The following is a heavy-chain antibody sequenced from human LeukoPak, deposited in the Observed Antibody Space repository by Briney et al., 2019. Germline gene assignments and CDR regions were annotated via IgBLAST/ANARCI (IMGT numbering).Heavy chain of an antibody. V-gene: IGHV3-23*01. J-gene: IGHJ4*02. CDR3: AKLSPAFHDYAAFDY. D-gene: IGHD3-16*01. CDR2: ISGSGYTT. Sequence: GGSLRLSCAASRFTFNIHAMSWVRQAPGKGQEWVSTISGSGYTTYYADSVKGRFTVSRDNSKNTLYLQMNSLRAEDTAVYYCAKLSPAFHDYAAFDYWGQGSRVSVSS. CDR1: RFTFNIHA.